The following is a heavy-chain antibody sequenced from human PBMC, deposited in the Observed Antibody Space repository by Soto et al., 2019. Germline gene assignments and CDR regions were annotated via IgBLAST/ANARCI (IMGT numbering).Heavy chain of an antibody. V-gene: IGHV3-53*02. Sequence: EVQLVETGGGLIQPGGSLRLSGAASGFTVSSNYMSWVRQAPGKGLEWVSLIYSGGDTYYADSVKGRFTISRDNSKNTLYLQMNSLRAEDTAVYYCAREDWFDVWGQGTLVTVSS. CDR3: AREDWFDV. CDR1: GFTVSSNY. J-gene: IGHJ5*02. CDR2: IYSGGDT.